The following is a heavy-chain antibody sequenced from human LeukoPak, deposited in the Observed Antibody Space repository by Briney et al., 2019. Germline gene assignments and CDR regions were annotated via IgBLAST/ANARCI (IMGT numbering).Heavy chain of an antibody. CDR3: TTDLIVGALNFDY. Sequence: GGSLRLSCAASGFTFSNAWMSWVRQAPGKGLEWVGRIKSKTDGGTTDYAAPVKGRFTISRDDSKNTLYLQMNSLKTEDTAVYYCTTDLIVGALNFDYWGQGTLVTVSS. J-gene: IGHJ4*02. CDR2: IKSKTDGGTT. V-gene: IGHV3-15*01. CDR1: GFTFSNAW. D-gene: IGHD1-26*01.